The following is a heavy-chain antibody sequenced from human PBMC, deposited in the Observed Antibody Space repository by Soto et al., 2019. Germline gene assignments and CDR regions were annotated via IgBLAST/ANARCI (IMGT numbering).Heavy chain of an antibody. CDR1: GFTVSNNY. J-gene: IGHJ4*02. D-gene: IGHD6-19*01. V-gene: IGHV3-53*01. CDR2: IYSGGTT. Sequence: GGSLRLSCAASGFTVSNNYITWVRQAPGKGLEWVSLIYSGGTTYYADSVKGRFTISRDHSRNTLYLQMNSLRGEDTAVYYCARGGYSSGWYIDYWGQGTLVTVSS. CDR3: ARGGYSSGWYIDY.